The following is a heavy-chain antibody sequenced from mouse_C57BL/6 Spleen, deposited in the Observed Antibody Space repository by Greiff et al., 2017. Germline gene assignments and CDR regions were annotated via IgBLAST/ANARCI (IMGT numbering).Heavy chain of an antibody. V-gene: IGHV1-42*01. D-gene: IGHD3-2*02. CDR3: ARRRQTAQATHYAMDY. CDR2: INPSTGGT. J-gene: IGHJ4*01. CDR1: GYSFTGYY. Sequence: VQLQQSGPELVKPWASVKISCKASGYSFTGYYMNWVKQSPEKSLEWIGEINPSTGGTTYNQKFKAKATLTVDKSSSTAYMQLKSLTSEDSAVYYCARRRQTAQATHYAMDYWGQGTSVTVSS.